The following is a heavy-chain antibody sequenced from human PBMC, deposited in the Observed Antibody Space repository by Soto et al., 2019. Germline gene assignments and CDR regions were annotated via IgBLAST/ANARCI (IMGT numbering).Heavy chain of an antibody. CDR2: MNPNSGNT. CDR3: ARDRISMVRGVPYYFDY. J-gene: IGHJ4*02. Sequence: GASVKVSCKASGYTFTSYDINWVRQATGQGLEWMGWMNPNSGNTGYAQKFQGRVTITADESTSTAYMELSSLRSEDTAVYYCARDRISMVRGVPYYFDYWGQGTLVTVSS. V-gene: IGHV1-8*01. D-gene: IGHD3-10*01. CDR1: GYTFTSYD.